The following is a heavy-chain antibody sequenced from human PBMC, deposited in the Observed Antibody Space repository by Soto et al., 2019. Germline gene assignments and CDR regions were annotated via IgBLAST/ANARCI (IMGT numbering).Heavy chain of an antibody. CDR3: ARGPGGYYDSSGYPSHYFDY. Sequence: SETLSLTCAVSGGSISSGGYSWSWIRQPPGKGLEWIGYIYHSGSTYYNPSLKSRVTISVDRSKNSLYLQMNSLRAEDTAVYYCARGPGGYYDSSGYPSHYFDYWGQGTLVTVSS. J-gene: IGHJ4*02. CDR2: IYHSGST. D-gene: IGHD3-22*01. V-gene: IGHV4-30-2*01. CDR1: GGSISSGGYS.